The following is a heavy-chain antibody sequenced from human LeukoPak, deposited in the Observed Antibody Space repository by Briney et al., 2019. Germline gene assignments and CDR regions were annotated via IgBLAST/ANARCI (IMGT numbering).Heavy chain of an antibody. Sequence: SSETLSLTCTVSGGSISSSSYYWGWIRQPPGKGLEWIGSIYYSGSTYYNPSLKSRVTISVDTSKNQFSLKLSSVTAADTAVYYCARDFSSSLWGLEDIRYFDYWGQGTLVTVSS. D-gene: IGHD6-6*01. J-gene: IGHJ4*02. CDR3: ARDFSSSLWGLEDIRYFDY. CDR1: GGSISSSSYY. V-gene: IGHV4-39*07. CDR2: IYYSGST.